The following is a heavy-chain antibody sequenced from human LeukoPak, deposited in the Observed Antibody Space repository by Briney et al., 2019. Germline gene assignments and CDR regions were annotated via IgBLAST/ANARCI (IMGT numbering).Heavy chain of an antibody. V-gene: IGHV4-59*08. Sequence: PSETLSLTCTVSGGSISSYYWNWIGQPPGKGLEGIGYINYIRTTDYNPSLKSRVTISLDTSKNRFSLNLSSVTAADTAMYYCARSYSSSDHYYYYGMDVWGQGTTVTVSS. CDR3: ARSYSSSDHYYYYGMDV. CDR1: GGSISSYY. J-gene: IGHJ6*02. CDR2: INYIRTT. D-gene: IGHD6-13*01.